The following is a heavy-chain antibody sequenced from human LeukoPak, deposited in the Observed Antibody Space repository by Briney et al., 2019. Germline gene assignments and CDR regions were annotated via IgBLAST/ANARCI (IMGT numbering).Heavy chain of an antibody. D-gene: IGHD3-22*01. J-gene: IGHJ5*02. CDR3: ARGESSGSNWFDP. V-gene: IGHV4-59*01. CDR2: IYYSGST. Sequence: PSETLSLTCTVSGGSISSYYWSWIRQPPGKGLEWIGYIYYSGSTYYNPSLKSRVTISVDTSKNQFSLKLSSVTAADTAVYYCARGESSGSNWFDPWGQGTLVTVSS. CDR1: GGSISSYY.